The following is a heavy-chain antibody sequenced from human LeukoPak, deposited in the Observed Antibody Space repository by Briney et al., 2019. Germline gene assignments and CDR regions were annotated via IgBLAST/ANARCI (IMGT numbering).Heavy chain of an antibody. D-gene: IGHD3-10*01. CDR1: GFTFSSYG. Sequence: GGSLRLSCAASGFTFSSYGMHWLRQAPGQGLEWVAVISYDGSNKYYADSVKGRFTISRDISKTTLFLQMNRLRADDTAVYYCAKDRALYGSGSYVDYWGQGTLVTVSS. CDR3: AKDRALYGSGSYVDY. V-gene: IGHV3-30*18. CDR2: ISYDGSNK. J-gene: IGHJ4*02.